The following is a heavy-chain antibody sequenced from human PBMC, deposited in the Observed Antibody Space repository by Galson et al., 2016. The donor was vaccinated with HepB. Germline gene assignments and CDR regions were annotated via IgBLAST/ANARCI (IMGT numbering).Heavy chain of an antibody. CDR2: IFHTGST. CDR1: GASIRSYY. Sequence: ETLSLTCSVSGASIRSYYWNWLRQPPGKGLEWIAYIFHTGSTDYNPSLKSRVTISVDTSKNQFSLKLNSVTAADTAVYYCATHITVAMGYGAFDIWGRGTMVTVSS. CDR3: ATHITVAMGYGAFDI. D-gene: IGHD4-23*01. J-gene: IGHJ3*02. V-gene: IGHV4-59*01.